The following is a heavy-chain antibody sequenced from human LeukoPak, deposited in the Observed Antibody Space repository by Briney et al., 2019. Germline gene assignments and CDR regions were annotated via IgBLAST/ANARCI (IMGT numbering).Heavy chain of an antibody. CDR1: GGSFSGYY. V-gene: IGHV4-34*01. CDR2: INHSGST. Sequence: PSETLSLTCAVYGGSFSGYYWSWIRQPPGRGLEWIGEINHSGSTNYNPSLKSRVTISVDTSKNQFSLKLTSVTAADTAVYYCASAGYCSSTSCYRAAWLDPWGQGTLVTVSS. D-gene: IGHD2-2*01. J-gene: IGHJ5*02. CDR3: ASAGYCSSTSCYRAAWLDP.